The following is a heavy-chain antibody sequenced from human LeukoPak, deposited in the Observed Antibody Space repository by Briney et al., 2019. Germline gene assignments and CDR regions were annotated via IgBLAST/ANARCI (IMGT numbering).Heavy chain of an antibody. CDR3: AKGNSGEYYDTYFDS. D-gene: IGHD1-26*01. V-gene: IGHV3-43*01. CDR2: INGGVDTT. CDR1: GFTLDDYT. J-gene: IGHJ4*02. Sequence: GGSLRLSCAASGFTLDDYTMHWVRQDPGKGLEWASLINGGVDTTYYAGSVKGRFTISRDNSRNSLFLQMNSLRSEDTSFYYCAKGNSGEYYDTYFDSWGQGTLVAVSS.